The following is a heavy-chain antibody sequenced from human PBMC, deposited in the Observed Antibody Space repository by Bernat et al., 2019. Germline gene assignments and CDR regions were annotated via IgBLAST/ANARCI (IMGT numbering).Heavy chain of an antibody. J-gene: IGHJ4*02. Sequence: EVSLVESGGGLVRPEGSLRLSGPAPGSGFSNAGRTWAGQAQGKGREWVAVIKSRIHGGTTDYTAPVKGRFTISRDDSKDMLYLHMDSLQTEDTGLYYCTTGSGAIYWGQGTLVSVSS. D-gene: IGHD1-26*01. CDR1: GSGFSNAG. CDR3: TTGSGAIY. CDR2: IKSRIHGGTT. V-gene: IGHV3-15*01.